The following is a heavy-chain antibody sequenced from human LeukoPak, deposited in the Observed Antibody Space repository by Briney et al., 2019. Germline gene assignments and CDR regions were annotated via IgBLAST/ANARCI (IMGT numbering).Heavy chain of an antibody. CDR2: INQDGSAK. J-gene: IGHJ3*02. Sequence: GGSLRLFCAASGFMFTSYWMSWVRQAPGKGLEWVANINQDGSAKYYVDSVKGRFTISRDNAKNSLYLQMNSLRAEDTAVYYCAGSWSPYDAFDIWGQGTMVSVSS. V-gene: IGHV3-7*01. CDR1: GFMFTSYW. CDR3: AGSWSPYDAFDI. D-gene: IGHD6-13*01.